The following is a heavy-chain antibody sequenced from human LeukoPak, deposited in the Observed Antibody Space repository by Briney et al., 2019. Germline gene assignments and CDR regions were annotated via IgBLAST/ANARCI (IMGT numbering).Heavy chain of an antibody. CDR1: GFTFNNYA. V-gene: IGHV3-23*01. Sequence: GGSLRLSCAAAGFTFNNYAMSWVRQAPGKGLEWVSAISGSGGSTYYADSVKGRFTISRDNSKNTLYLQMNSLRAEDTAVYYCAKAGGYSYGISDYWGQGTLVTVSS. CDR2: ISGSGGST. J-gene: IGHJ4*02. CDR3: AKAGGYSYGISDY. D-gene: IGHD5-18*01.